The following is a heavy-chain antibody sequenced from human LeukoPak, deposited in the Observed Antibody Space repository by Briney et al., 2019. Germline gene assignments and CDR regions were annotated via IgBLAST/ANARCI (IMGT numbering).Heavy chain of an antibody. Sequence: ASVKVSCKASGYTFTSYDINWVRQATGQGLEWMGWMNPNSGNTGYAQKFRGRVTMTRNTSISTAYMELSSLRSEDTAVYYCARVGIAAAGNVFDYWGQGTLVTVSS. CDR1: GYTFTSYD. CDR3: ARVGIAAAGNVFDY. V-gene: IGHV1-8*01. D-gene: IGHD6-13*01. CDR2: MNPNSGNT. J-gene: IGHJ4*02.